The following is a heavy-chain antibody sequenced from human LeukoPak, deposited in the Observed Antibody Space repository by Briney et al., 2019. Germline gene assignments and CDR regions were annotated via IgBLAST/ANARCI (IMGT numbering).Heavy chain of an antibody. V-gene: IGHV4-4*09. CDR1: GGSASNYY. CDR3: AREGGDGGTDNWFDP. CDR2: SYTSGST. J-gene: IGHJ5*02. Sequence: SETLSLTCTVSGGSASNYYWTWIRQPPGKDLEWIGDSYTSGSTNYNSSLKSRVTMSVDRSKKQFSLKLSSVTAADTAVYYCAREGGDGGTDNWFDPWGQGILVTVSS. D-gene: IGHD4-23*01.